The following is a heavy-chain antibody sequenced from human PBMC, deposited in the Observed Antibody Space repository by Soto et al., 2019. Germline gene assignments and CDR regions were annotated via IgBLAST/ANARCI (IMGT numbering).Heavy chain of an antibody. D-gene: IGHD2-2*01. Sequence: QVQLVESGGGVVQPGRSLRLSCAASGFTFSTYVMHWVRQAPGKGLEWVAVISYDGSNKYYADSVKGRFTISRDNSTNTLYLQMNSLRAEDTAVYYCAKDLRVPAAIGYGMDVWGQGTTVTVSS. V-gene: IGHV3-30*18. CDR3: AKDLRVPAAIGYGMDV. CDR2: ISYDGSNK. J-gene: IGHJ6*02. CDR1: GFTFSTYV.